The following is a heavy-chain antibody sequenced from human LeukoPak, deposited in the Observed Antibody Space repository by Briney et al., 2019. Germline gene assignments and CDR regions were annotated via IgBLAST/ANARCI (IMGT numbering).Heavy chain of an antibody. CDR3: ARDRGNWFDP. CDR1: GGSTSSGGYS. Sequence: SETLSLTCAVSGGSTSSGGYSWSWIRQPPGKGLEWIGYIYHSGSTYYNPSLKSRVTISVDRSKNQFSLKLSSVTAADTAVYYCARDRGNWFDPWGQGTLVTVSS. CDR2: IYHSGST. J-gene: IGHJ5*02. V-gene: IGHV4-30-2*01.